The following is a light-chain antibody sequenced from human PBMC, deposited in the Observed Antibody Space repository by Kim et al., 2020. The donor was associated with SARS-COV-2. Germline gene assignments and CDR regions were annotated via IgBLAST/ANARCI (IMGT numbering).Light chain of an antibody. CDR2: RDS. V-gene: IGLV3-9*01. Sequence: SYELTQPPSVSVALGQTADITCGGYDIGRKNVHWYQQGPGQAPVVVIYRDSKRPSGIPERFSGSNSGNTATLTINRAQAGDEGDYYCQVWETSAYVFGPGTKVTVL. CDR1: DIGRKN. CDR3: QVWETSAYV. J-gene: IGLJ1*01.